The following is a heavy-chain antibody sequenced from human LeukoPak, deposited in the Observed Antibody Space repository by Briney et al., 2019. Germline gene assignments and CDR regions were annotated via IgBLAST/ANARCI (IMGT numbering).Heavy chain of an antibody. CDR1: GGSFSGYY. Sequence: SETLSLTCAVYGGSFSGYYWSWIRQPPGKGLEWIGEINHTGSTNYNPSLKSRVIISVDTSKNQFSLKLSSVTAADTAVYYCARHVATAGYYFDYWGQGTLVTVSS. CDR3: ARHVATAGYYFDY. CDR2: INHTGST. D-gene: IGHD5-12*01. J-gene: IGHJ4*02. V-gene: IGHV4-34*01.